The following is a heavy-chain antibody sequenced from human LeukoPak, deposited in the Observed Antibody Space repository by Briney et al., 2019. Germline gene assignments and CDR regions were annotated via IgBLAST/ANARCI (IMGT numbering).Heavy chain of an antibody. J-gene: IGHJ5*02. D-gene: IGHD6-13*01. Sequence: GGSLRLSCVASGFTFSRAWLYWVRQAPGKGLEWVGRIKTKTDPGTDYAAPVKGRFTISRDDSKNTVYLQMSSLKVEDTAVYHCTADLGTAYSSNNWFDPWGQGTLVTVSS. V-gene: IGHV3-15*01. CDR2: IKTKTDPGT. CDR3: TADLGTAYSSNNWFDP. CDR1: GFTFSRAW.